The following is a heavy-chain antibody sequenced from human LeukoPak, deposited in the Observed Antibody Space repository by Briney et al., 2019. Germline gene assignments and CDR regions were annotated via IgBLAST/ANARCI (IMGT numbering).Heavy chain of an antibody. CDR2: INPNSGST. Sequence: ASVKVSCKASGYTFTGYYMHWVRQAPGQGLEWMGWINPNSGSTNYAQKFQGRVTMTRDTSISTAYMELSRLRSDDTAAYYCAREGHYYDSSGYYSDYWGQGTLVTVSS. J-gene: IGHJ4*02. D-gene: IGHD3-22*01. V-gene: IGHV1-2*02. CDR3: AREGHYYDSSGYYSDY. CDR1: GYTFTGYY.